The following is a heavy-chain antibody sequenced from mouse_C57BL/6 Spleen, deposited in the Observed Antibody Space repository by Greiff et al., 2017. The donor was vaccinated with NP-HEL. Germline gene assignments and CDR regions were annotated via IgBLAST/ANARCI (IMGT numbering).Heavy chain of an antibody. V-gene: IGHV1-64*01. CDR1: GYTFTSYW. D-gene: IGHD1-1*01. Sequence: QVQLQQPGAELVKPGASVKLSCKASGYTFTSYWMHWVKQRPGQGLEWIGMIHPNSGSTNYNETFKSKATLTVDKSSSPAYMQLSCLTSEDSAVYYCARSPDYGSSPHWYFGVWGTGTTVTVSS. J-gene: IGHJ1*03. CDR3: ARSPDYGSSPHWYFGV. CDR2: IHPNSGST.